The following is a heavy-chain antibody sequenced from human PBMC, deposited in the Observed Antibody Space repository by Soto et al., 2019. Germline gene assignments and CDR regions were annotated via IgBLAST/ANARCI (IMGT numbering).Heavy chain of an antibody. CDR1: GFTFSSYA. Sequence: GGSLRLSCAASGFTFSSYAMSWVRQAPGKGLEWVSAISGSGGSTYYADSVKGRFTISRDNSKNTLYLQMNSLRAEDTAVYYCAKDGSRAVAGLRAVSQFGYWDQGTLVTVSS. D-gene: IGHD6-19*01. CDR3: AKDGSRAVAGLRAVSQFGY. V-gene: IGHV3-23*01. J-gene: IGHJ4*02. CDR2: ISGSGGST.